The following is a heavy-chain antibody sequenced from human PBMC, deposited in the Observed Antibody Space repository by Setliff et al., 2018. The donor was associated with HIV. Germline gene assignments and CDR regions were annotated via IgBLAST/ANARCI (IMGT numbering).Heavy chain of an antibody. CDR1: GFTFSSYG. CDR3: ARVQYYSFWSGYFDIYGMDV. V-gene: IGHV3-21*01. Sequence: GGSLRLSCAASGFTFSSYGMHWVRQAPGKGQEWVSSISSSSSYIYYADSVKGRFTISRDNAKNSLYLQMNSLRAEDTAVYYCARVQYYSFWSGYFDIYGMDVWGQGTTVTVSS. D-gene: IGHD3-3*01. CDR2: ISSSSSYI. J-gene: IGHJ6*02.